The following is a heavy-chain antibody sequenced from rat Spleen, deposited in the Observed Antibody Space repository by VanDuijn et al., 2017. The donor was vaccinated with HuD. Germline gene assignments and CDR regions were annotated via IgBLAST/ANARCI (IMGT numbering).Heavy chain of an antibody. CDR3: ASYDIGVWYFDF. J-gene: IGHJ2*01. D-gene: IGHD1-5*01. CDR1: GFTFSDYY. V-gene: IGHV5-22*01. CDR2: ISYEGSST. Sequence: EVQLVESGGGLVQPGRSMKLSCAASGFTFSDYYMAWVRQAPKKGLEWVASISYEGSSTYYGDSVKGRFTISRDNAKSTLYLQMNSLRSEDTAPYYCASYDIGVWYFDFWGQGVMVTVSP.